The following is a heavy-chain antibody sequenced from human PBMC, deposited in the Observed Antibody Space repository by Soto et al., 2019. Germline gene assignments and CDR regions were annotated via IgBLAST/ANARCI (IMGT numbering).Heavy chain of an antibody. CDR3: ARVDSGFNADY. J-gene: IGHJ4*02. V-gene: IGHV4-59*01. CDR1: GGSISTYY. Sequence: SETLSLTCTVSGGSISTYYWSWIRQPPGKGLEWIGYIYFSGSTNHNPSLKSRLTISVDTSKNQFSLKLSSVTAADTAVYYCARVDSGFNADYWGQGTLVTVSS. D-gene: IGHD3-22*01. CDR2: IYFSGST.